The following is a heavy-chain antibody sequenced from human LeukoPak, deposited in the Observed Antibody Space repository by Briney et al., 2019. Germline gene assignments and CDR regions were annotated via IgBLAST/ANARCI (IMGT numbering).Heavy chain of an antibody. D-gene: IGHD6-13*01. CDR1: GGSISSYY. Sequence: SETLSLTCTVSGGSISSYYWSWIRQPPGKGLEWIGYIYYSGNTNYNPSLKSRVTISVDTSKNQFSLKLSSVTAADTAVYYCARVTYGSSPDYYYYYYMDVWGKGTTVTVSS. J-gene: IGHJ6*03. CDR2: IYYSGNT. V-gene: IGHV4-59*01. CDR3: ARVTYGSSPDYYYYYYMDV.